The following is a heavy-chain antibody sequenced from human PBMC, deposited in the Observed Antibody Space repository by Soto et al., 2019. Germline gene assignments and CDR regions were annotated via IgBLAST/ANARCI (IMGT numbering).Heavy chain of an antibody. CDR3: ATFPLVYTTSSYRGKFDY. Sequence: GASVKVSCKVSGYTLTELSIHWVRQAPGKGLEWMGGFDPENGETMYAQKLQGRVGMTEDTSTDTAYMELSSLRSEDTAVYYCATFPLVYTTSSYRGKFDYWGQGTLVTVSS. D-gene: IGHD6-6*01. CDR1: GYTLTELS. CDR2: FDPENGET. J-gene: IGHJ4*02. V-gene: IGHV1-24*01.